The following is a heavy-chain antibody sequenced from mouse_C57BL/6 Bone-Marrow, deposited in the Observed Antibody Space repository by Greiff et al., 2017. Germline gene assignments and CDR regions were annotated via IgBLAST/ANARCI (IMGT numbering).Heavy chain of an antibody. CDR2: INPRSGYT. V-gene: IGHV1-7*01. CDR3: ARSSYYYGSSYMEAMDY. J-gene: IGHJ4*01. D-gene: IGHD1-1*01. CDR1: GYTFTSYW. Sequence: QVQLQQSGAELAKPGASVKLSCKASGYTFTSYWMHWVKQRPGQGLEWIGYINPRSGYTKYNQKFKDKATLTADKSSSTAYMQMSSLTYEDSAVYYCARSSYYYGSSYMEAMDYWGQGTSVTVSS.